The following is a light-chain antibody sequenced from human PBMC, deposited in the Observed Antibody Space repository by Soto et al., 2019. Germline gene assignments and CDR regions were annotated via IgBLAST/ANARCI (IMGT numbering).Light chain of an antibody. V-gene: IGKV3-20*01. J-gene: IGKJ4*01. CDR2: GAS. CDR1: QSVTSSY. Sequence: EIVLSQXPXXXXXSPXXXXTXSCSASQSVTSSYLAWYQQKPGQSPRLLISGASSRATGIPDRFSGSGSGTDFTLTISRLEPEDSAVYYCQQYGRSPLTFGGGTKVDIK. CDR3: QQYGRSPLT.